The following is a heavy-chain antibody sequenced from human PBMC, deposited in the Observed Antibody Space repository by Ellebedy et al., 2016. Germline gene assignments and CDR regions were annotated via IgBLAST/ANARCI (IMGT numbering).Heavy chain of an antibody. J-gene: IGHJ4*02. Sequence: GESLKISXAASGFTLSDYSMNWVRQAPGKGLEWVSSITSSSSYIFYADSVKGRFTISRDNAKNSVYLQMNSLRDEDTAIYYCARVSVANDYWGQGTLVTVSS. CDR1: GFTLSDYS. D-gene: IGHD2-2*01. CDR2: ITSSSSYI. CDR3: ARVSVANDY. V-gene: IGHV3-21*01.